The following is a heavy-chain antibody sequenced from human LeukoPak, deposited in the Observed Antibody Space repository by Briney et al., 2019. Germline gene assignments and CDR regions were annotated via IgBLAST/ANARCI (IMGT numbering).Heavy chain of an antibody. D-gene: IGHD3-3*01. CDR2: IYTSGST. V-gene: IGHV4-4*07. J-gene: IGHJ4*02. CDR3: ARDPLEWLSYYFDY. Sequence: TSETPSLTCTVSGGSISSYYWSWIRQPAGKGLEWIGRIYTSGSTNYNPSLKSRVTMSVDTSKNQFSLKLSSVTAADTAVYYCARDPLEWLSYYFDYWGQGTLVTVSS. CDR1: GGSISSYY.